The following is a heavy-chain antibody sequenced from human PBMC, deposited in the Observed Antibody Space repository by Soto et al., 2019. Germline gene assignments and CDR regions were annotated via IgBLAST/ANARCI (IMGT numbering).Heavy chain of an antibody. CDR1: GGTFSSYA. CDR2: IIPIFGTA. CDR3: ARSSGWYSGCDY. J-gene: IGHJ4*02. Sequence: SVKVSCKASGGTFSSYAISWVRQAPGQGLEWMGGIIPIFGTANYAQKFQGRVTITADESTSTAYMEMSSLRSEDTAVYYCARSSGWYSGCDYWGQGTLVTVSS. D-gene: IGHD6-19*01. V-gene: IGHV1-69*13.